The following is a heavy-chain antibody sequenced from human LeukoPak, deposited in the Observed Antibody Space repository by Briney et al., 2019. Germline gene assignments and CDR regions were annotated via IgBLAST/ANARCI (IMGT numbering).Heavy chain of an antibody. J-gene: IGHJ6*03. CDR3: ARPYYDFGPLENYMDV. Sequence: PGGSLTLSCAASGFTFSSYSMNWVRQAPGKGLEWVSSISSSSSYIYYANSVKGRFTISRDNAKNSLYLQMKSLRAEDTAVYYCARPYYDFGPLENYMDVWGKGTTVTVSS. D-gene: IGHD3-3*01. V-gene: IGHV3-21*01. CDR2: ISSSSSYI. CDR1: GFTFSSYS.